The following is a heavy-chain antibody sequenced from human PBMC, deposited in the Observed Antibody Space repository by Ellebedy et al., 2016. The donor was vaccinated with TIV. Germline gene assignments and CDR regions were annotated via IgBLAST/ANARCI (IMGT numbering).Heavy chain of an antibody. CDR1: GYTFTAYG. J-gene: IGHJ6*02. V-gene: IGHV1-18*04. Sequence: ASVKVSCKASGYTFTAYGISWVRQAPGQGLEWMGWISAYNGDTNYAQKLQGRVTITTDTSTSTAYMELRSLRSDDTAVYYCATGRGVRHYYYYGMDVWGQGTTVTVSS. CDR2: ISAYNGDT. CDR3: ATGRGVRHYYYYGMDV. D-gene: IGHD3-10*01.